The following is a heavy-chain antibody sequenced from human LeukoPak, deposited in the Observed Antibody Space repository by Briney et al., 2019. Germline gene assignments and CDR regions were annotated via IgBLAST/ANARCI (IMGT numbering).Heavy chain of an antibody. V-gene: IGHV4-61*08. CDR1: GGSISSGDYY. D-gene: IGHD2/OR15-2a*01. CDR3: ARDPVNYGMDV. J-gene: IGHJ6*02. CDR2: IYYSGST. Sequence: PSETLSLTCTVSGGSISSGDYYWSWIRQPPGKGLEWIGYIYYSGSTNYNPSLKSRVTISVDTSKNQFSLKLSSVTAADTAVYYCARDPVNYGMDVWGQGTTVTVSS.